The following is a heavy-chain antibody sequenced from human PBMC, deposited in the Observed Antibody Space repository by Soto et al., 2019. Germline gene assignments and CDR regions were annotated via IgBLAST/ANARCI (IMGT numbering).Heavy chain of an antibody. CDR3: ARVRYSANWHGLIEC. CDR1: VGSISSGSYS. V-gene: IGHV4-30-2*01. J-gene: IGHJ4*02. CDR2: IYHSGST. Sequence: PSETLSLTCTVSVGSISSGSYSWSWILHPPGKGLEWIGYIYHSGSTYYIPSLRSRVTISMDRTKNQFSLHLNSVTAGDTAVYFCARVRYSANWHGLIECWGKGSPVTVSS. D-gene: IGHD4-4*01.